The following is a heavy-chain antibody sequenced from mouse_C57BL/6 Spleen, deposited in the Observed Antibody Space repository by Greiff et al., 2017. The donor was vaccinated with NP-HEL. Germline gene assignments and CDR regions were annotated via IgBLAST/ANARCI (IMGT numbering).Heavy chain of an antibody. CDR1: GYTFTDHT. CDR2: IYPRDGST. CDR3: ARKGTVVPDFDY. V-gene: IGHV1-78*01. Sequence: VQLQQSDAELVKPGASVKISCKVSGYTFTDHTIHWMKQRPEQGLDWIGYIYPRDGSTKYNEKFKGKATLTADTSSSTAYMQLNSLTSEDSAVYFCARKGTVVPDFDYWGQGTTLTVSS. J-gene: IGHJ2*01. D-gene: IGHD1-1*01.